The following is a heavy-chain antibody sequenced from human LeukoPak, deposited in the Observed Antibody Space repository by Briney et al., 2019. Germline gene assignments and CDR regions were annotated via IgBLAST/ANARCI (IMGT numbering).Heavy chain of an antibody. CDR1: GGSVSSGSYY. CDR2: IYYSGSTNGST. J-gene: IGHJ4*02. Sequence: SETLSLTCAVSGGSVSSGSYYWSWIRQPPGKGLAWIGYIYYSGSTNGSTNYNPSLKSRVTISIDTSKNQFSLKLSSVTAADTAVYYCARERTPGSGLDCWGQGTLVTVSS. V-gene: IGHV4-61*01. D-gene: IGHD2-15*01. CDR3: ARERTPGSGLDC.